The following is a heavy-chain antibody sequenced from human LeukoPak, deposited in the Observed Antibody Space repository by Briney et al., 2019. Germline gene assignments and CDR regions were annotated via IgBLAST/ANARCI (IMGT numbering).Heavy chain of an antibody. J-gene: IGHJ4*02. V-gene: IGHV3-21*01. D-gene: IGHD4-17*01. Sequence: GGSLSLSCAASGFTFSSYSRNWVRQPPGKGPEWVASISSSSSYIYYADSVKGRFTIARDKAKNSLHLQTNSLRAEDTAVYYCARDQRDYGDYNFDYWGQGTLVTVSS. CDR2: ISSSSSYI. CDR1: GFTFSSYS. CDR3: ARDQRDYGDYNFDY.